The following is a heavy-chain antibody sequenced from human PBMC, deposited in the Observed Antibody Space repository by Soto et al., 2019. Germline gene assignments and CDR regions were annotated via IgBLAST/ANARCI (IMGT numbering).Heavy chain of an antibody. J-gene: IGHJ4*02. D-gene: IGHD3-16*01. Sequence: GSLRLSCAASGFTVSTKYMSWVRQAPGKGLEWVSVIYSGGSTFYADSVRGRFTISRDNSKNTVNLQMNSLRAEDKAVYYCARDPWAADYWGQGTLVNVSS. CDR1: GFTVSTKY. CDR2: IYSGGST. V-gene: IGHV3-66*01. CDR3: ARDPWAADY.